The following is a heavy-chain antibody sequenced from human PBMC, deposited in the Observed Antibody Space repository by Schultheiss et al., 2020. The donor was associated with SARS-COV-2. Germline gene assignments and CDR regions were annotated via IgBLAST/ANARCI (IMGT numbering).Heavy chain of an antibody. CDR2: ISWNSGSI. Sequence: GGSLRLSCAASGFTFSSYAMHWVRQAPGKGLEWVSGISWNSGSIGYADSVKGRFTISRDNANNTLYLQMNSLRAEDTAVYYCAKGVSLVRGEITYYYHAMDVWGQGTTVTVSS. CDR1: GFTFSSYA. D-gene: IGHD3-10*01. J-gene: IGHJ6*02. V-gene: IGHV3-23*01. CDR3: AKGVSLVRGEITYYYHAMDV.